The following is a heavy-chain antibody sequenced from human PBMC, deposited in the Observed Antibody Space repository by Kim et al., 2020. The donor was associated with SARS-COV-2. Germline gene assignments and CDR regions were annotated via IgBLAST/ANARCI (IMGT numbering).Heavy chain of an antibody. CDR3: ARGHIAVAGTLFDY. J-gene: IGHJ4*02. D-gene: IGHD6-19*01. CDR1: GDSVSSNSAT. Sequence: SQTLSLTCAISGDSVSSNSATWNWIRQSPSRGLEWLGRAYYRSKWYYDYVVSVKSRITIDPDTSKNQFSLQLNSVTPDDTAVYYCARGHIAVAGTLFDYWGQGTLVTVSS. V-gene: IGHV6-1*01. CDR2: AYYRSKWYY.